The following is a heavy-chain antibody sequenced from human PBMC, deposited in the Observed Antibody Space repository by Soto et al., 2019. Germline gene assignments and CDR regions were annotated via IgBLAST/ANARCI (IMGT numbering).Heavy chain of an antibody. CDR1: GYTFTDHY. V-gene: IGHV1-2*02. J-gene: IGHJ5*02. CDR3: ARDKFGNNWSLDP. CDR2: INPNSGGT. D-gene: IGHD1-20*01. Sequence: ASVKVSCKASGYTFTDHYMHWVRQAPGQGPEWMGWINPNSGGTNAAQKFQGRVTMTRDTSISTAYMELSRLTSDDTAVYYCARDKFGNNWSLDPWGRGPLVPVSS.